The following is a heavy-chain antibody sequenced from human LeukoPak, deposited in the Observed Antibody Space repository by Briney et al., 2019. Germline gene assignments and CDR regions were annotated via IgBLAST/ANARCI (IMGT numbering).Heavy chain of an antibody. D-gene: IGHD4-17*01. Sequence: PSETLSLTCTVSGGSISSYYWSWIRQPPGKGLEWIGYIYYSGSTNYNPSLKSRVTISVDTSKNQFSLKLTSVTAADTAVYYCARAYYGVDDAFDIWGQGTMVTVSS. CDR3: ARAYYGVDDAFDI. V-gene: IGHV4-59*12. CDR2: IYYSGST. CDR1: GGSISSYY. J-gene: IGHJ3*02.